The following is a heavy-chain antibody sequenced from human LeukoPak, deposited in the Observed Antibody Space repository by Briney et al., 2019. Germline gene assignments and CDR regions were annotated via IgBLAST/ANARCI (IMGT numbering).Heavy chain of an antibody. CDR2: ISGRGGST. CDR3: AKDPYSGSYSHWFDP. D-gene: IGHD1-26*01. Sequence: GGSLRLSCAASGFTFSSYAMSWVRQAPGKGLEWVSAISGRGGSTYYADSVKGRFTISRDNSKNTLYLQMNSLRAEDTAVYYCAKDPYSGSYSHWFDPWGQGTLVTVSS. J-gene: IGHJ5*02. V-gene: IGHV3-23*01. CDR1: GFTFSSYA.